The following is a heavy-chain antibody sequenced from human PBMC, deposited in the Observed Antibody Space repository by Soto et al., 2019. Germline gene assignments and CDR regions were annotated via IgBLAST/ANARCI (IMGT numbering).Heavy chain of an antibody. V-gene: IGHV4-59*01. CDR2: IYYSGST. D-gene: IGHD3-3*01. CDR1: GGSISSYY. CDR3: ARCRYDFWSGYPNWFDP. Sequence: PSETLSLTCAVSGGSISSYYWSWIRQPPGKGLEWIGYIYYSGSTNYNPSLKSRVTISVDTSKNQFSLKLSSVTAADTAVYYCARCRYDFWSGYPNWFDPWGQGTLVTVS. J-gene: IGHJ5*02.